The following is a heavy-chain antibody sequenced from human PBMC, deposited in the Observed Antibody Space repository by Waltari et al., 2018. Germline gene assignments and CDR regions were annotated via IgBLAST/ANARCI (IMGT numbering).Heavy chain of an antibody. V-gene: IGHV1-69*01. J-gene: IGHJ5*02. CDR1: GGTFSSYA. CDR3: AREEGLYCSGGSCYSGQTLLDP. Sequence: QVQLVQSGAEVKKPGSSVKVSCKASGGTFSSYAISWVRQAPGQGLEWMGGIIPSFGTANYAQKCQGRGTITADESTSTAYMELSSLRSEDTAVYYCAREEGLYCSGGSCYSGQTLLDPWGQGTLVTVSS. CDR2: IIPSFGTA. D-gene: IGHD2-15*01.